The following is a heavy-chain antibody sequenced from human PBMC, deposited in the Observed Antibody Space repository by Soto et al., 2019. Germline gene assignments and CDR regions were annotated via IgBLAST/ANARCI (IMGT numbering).Heavy chain of an antibody. V-gene: IGHV4-59*08. CDR2: IYYSGST. Sequence: PSETLSLTCTVSGGSISSYYWSWIRQPPGKGLEWIGYIYYSGSTYYNPSLKSRVTISVDTSKNQFSLKLSSVTAADTAVYYCARGSMGFDYWGQGTLVTVSS. D-gene: IGHD3-10*01. CDR1: GGSISSYY. J-gene: IGHJ4*02. CDR3: ARGSMGFDY.